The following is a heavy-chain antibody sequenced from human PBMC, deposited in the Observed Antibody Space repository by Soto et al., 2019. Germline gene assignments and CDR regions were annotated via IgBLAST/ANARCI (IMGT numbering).Heavy chain of an antibody. D-gene: IGHD3-22*01. CDR1: GFTFSNYN. J-gene: IGHJ4*02. V-gene: IGHV3-21*01. Sequence: EVQLVESGGGLVKPGGSLRLSCAASGFTFSNYNSNWVRQAPGKGLEWVSFISGSGTYTYYADSVKGRFTSSRDNARNSVYLQMNSLRSKDKAVYYCGRDNWGDSSGCYIRTEFDYRGQGTMVTVSS. CDR2: ISGSGTYT. CDR3: GRDNWGDSSGCYIRTEFDY.